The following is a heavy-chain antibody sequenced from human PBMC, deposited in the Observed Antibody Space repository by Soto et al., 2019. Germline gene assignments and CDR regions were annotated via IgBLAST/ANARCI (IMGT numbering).Heavy chain of an antibody. CDR1: GYAITRYA. J-gene: IGHJ5*02. D-gene: IGHD1-26*01. Sequence: ASSKASWKTCGYAITRYAEHWVREAHGQRLEWMGWINAGNGNTKYSQKFQGRVTITRDTSASTAYMELSSLRSEDTAVYYCARGYGRSIGGLDPWGQGTLVTVTT. CDR3: ARGYGRSIGGLDP. V-gene: IGHV1-3*01. CDR2: INAGNGNT.